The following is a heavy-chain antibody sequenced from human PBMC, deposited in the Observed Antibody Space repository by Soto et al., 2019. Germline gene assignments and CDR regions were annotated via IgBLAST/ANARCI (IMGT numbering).Heavy chain of an antibody. V-gene: IGHV1-69*18. J-gene: IGHJ6*02. CDR1: GDTFSSYA. D-gene: IGHD3-10*02. CDR3: AREPLSSFAMDG. CDR2: IIPTFGRT. Sequence: QVQLVQSGAEVKKPGSSVKVSCKASGDTFSSYAISWVRQAPGQGLEWMGKIIPTFGRTNYAQKFQGRLTISADDSTSTAYMELSSLVSEDTAVYYCAREPLSSFAMDGWGQGTTVTVAS.